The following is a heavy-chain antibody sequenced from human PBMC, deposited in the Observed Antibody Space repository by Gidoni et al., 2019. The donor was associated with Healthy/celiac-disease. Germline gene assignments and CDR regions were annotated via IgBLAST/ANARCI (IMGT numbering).Heavy chain of an antibody. CDR2: INHNSGGT. J-gene: IGHJ6*03. CDR1: AYTFTGYH. D-gene: IGHD3-10*01. Sequence: QVQLVQSGAEVKKPGASVKVSCKASAYTFTGYHMHWVRQAPGQGLEWMGWINHNSGGTNYAQKFQGRVTMTRDTSISTAYMELSRLRSDDTAMYYCARQGAYVYASGSGRDMDVWGKGTTVTVSS. V-gene: IGHV1-2*02. CDR3: ARQGAYVYASGSGRDMDV.